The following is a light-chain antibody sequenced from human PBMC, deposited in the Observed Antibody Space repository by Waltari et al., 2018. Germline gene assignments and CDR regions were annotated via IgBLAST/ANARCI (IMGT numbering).Light chain of an antibody. CDR1: PAIRID. CDR2: GAS. J-gene: IGKJ4*01. V-gene: IGKV1-17*01. Sequence: DIQMTQSPSSLSASVGDRVTITCRASPAIRIDLGWFQQKPGKAPKRLIHGASRLQSGVPSRFSGSGSGTEFTLTINSLQPEDFATYYCLQHNNYPLTFGGGTKVEI. CDR3: LQHNNYPLT.